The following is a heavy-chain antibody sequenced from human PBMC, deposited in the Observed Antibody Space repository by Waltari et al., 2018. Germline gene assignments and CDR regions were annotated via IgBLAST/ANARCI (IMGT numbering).Heavy chain of an antibody. Sequence: QVQLVESGGGVVQPGRSLRLSCAASGFTFSSYAMHWVRQAPGQGLEWVAVISYDGSNKYYADSVKGRFTISRDNSKNTLYLQMNSLRAEDTAVYYCARERDLTGTGRMGDAFDICGQGTMVTVSS. J-gene: IGHJ3*02. V-gene: IGHV3-30*01. CDR3: ARERDLTGTGRMGDAFDI. D-gene: IGHD1-20*01. CDR2: ISYDGSNK. CDR1: GFTFSSYA.